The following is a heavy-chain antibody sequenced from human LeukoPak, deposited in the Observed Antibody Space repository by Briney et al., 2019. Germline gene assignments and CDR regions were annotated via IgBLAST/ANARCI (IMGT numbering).Heavy chain of an antibody. CDR2: INHDGSST. CDR3: VRDWGYDSSGYWQKYFDS. V-gene: IGHV3-74*01. J-gene: IGHJ4*02. Sequence: GGSLRLSCATSGFTFSTFWMHWVRQAPGKGLVWVSRINHDGSSTNYADSVKGRFTISRDNAKNTLHLQMNSLRAEDTVVYYCVRDWGYDSSGYWQKYFDSWGQGTLVTVSS. CDR1: GFTFSTFW. D-gene: IGHD3-22*01.